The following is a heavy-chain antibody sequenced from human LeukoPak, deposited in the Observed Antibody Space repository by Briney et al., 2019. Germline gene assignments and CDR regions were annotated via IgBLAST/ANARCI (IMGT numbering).Heavy chain of an antibody. CDR1: GFTFSTYG. D-gene: IGHD2-8*01. CDR3: ARDPGIVLMVYAPIPYYMDV. J-gene: IGHJ6*03. V-gene: IGHV3-30*03. Sequence: GRSLRLSCAASGFTFSTYGMHWVRQAPGKGLEWVAVISYDGSNKYYADSVKGRFTISRDNSKNTLYLQMNSLRAEDTAVYYCARDPGIVLMVYAPIPYYMDVWGKGTTVTVSS. CDR2: ISYDGSNK.